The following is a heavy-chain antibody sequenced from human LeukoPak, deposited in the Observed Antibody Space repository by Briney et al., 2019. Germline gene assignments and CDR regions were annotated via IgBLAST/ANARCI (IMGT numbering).Heavy chain of an antibody. CDR3: ASLTYDFWSGPIDY. CDR1: GGSISSGSYY. Sequence: PSQTLSLTCTVSGGSISSGSYYWSWIRQPAGKGLEWIGRIYTSGSTNYNPSLKSRVTISVDTSKNQFSLKLSSVTAADTAVYYCASLTYDFWSGPIDYWGQGTLVTVSS. V-gene: IGHV4-61*02. CDR2: IYTSGST. J-gene: IGHJ4*02. D-gene: IGHD3-3*01.